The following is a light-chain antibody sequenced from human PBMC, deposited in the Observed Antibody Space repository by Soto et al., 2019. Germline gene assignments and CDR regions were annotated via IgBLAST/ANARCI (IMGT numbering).Light chain of an antibody. J-gene: IGLJ2*01. V-gene: IGLV2-14*01. Sequence: QSALTQPASVSGSPGQSITISCTGTSSDVGGYNYVSWYQQHPGKAPKLMIYDVSNRPSGVSNRFPGSKSGNTASLTISGLQAEDEADYYCSSYTSSSTLDVVFGGGTKVTVL. CDR2: DVS. CDR1: SSDVGGYNY. CDR3: SSYTSSSTLDVV.